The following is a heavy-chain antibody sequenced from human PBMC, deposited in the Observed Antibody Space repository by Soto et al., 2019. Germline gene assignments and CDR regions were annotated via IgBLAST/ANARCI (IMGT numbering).Heavy chain of an antibody. CDR3: AHRKYDFWSGHSEAFDI. J-gene: IGHJ3*02. Sequence: QITLKESGPTLVKPTQTLTLTCTFSGFSLSTSGVGVGWIRQPPGKALEWLALIYWDADKRYSLSLKSRLSITRDTSKNQVVLTMTNMDPVDTATYYCAHRKYDFWSGHSEAFDIWGQGTMVTVSS. D-gene: IGHD3-3*01. V-gene: IGHV2-5*02. CDR1: GFSLSTSGVG. CDR2: IYWDADK.